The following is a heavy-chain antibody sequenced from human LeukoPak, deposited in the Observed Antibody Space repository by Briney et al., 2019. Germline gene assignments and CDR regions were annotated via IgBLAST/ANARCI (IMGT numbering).Heavy chain of an antibody. CDR2: IYYIGST. CDR1: GGSISSFY. V-gene: IGHV4-59*01. J-gene: IGHJ4*02. CDR3: ARKRHGGPLDY. Sequence: SETLSLTCTVSGGSISSFYWSWIRQPPGKGLEWVGYIYYIGSTNYNPSLNSRVTISLDTSKNQFSLKLNSVTAAVTAVYYCARKRHGGPLDYWGQGTLVTVSS. D-gene: IGHD3-10*01.